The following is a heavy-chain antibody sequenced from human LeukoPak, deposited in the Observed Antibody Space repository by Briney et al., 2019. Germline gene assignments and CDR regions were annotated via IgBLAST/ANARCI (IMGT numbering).Heavy chain of an antibody. D-gene: IGHD3-3*01. CDR3: ARGLIGDFWSGYYFASWFDP. J-gene: IGHJ5*02. Sequence: PSETLSLTCAVYGGSFSGYYWSWIRQPPGKGLEWIGEINHSGSTNYNPSLKSRVTISVDTSKNQFSLKLSSVTAADTAVYYCARGLIGDFWSGYYFASWFDPWGQGTLVTVSS. V-gene: IGHV4-34*01. CDR1: GGSFSGYY. CDR2: INHSGST.